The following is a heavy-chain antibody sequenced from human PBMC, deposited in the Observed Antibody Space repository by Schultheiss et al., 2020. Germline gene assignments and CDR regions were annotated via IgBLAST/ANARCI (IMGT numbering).Heavy chain of an antibody. D-gene: IGHD3-9*01. Sequence: SQTLSLTCAVYGGSFSGYYWSWIRQPPGKGLEWIGSIYYSGSTYYNPSLKSRVTISVDTSKNQFSLKLSSVTAADTAVYYCVGDILTGLIPWGQGTLVTVSS. V-gene: IGHV4-34*01. CDR2: IYYSGST. CDR3: VGDILTGLIP. J-gene: IGHJ5*02. CDR1: GGSFSGYY.